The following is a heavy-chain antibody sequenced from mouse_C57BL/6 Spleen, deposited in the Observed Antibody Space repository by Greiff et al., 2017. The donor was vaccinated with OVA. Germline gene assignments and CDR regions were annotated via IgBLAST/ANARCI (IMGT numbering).Heavy chain of an antibody. CDR3: ARSLDGYYAMDY. D-gene: IGHD2-3*01. CDR1: GYSFTSYY. CDR2: IYPGSGNT. V-gene: IGHV1-66*01. J-gene: IGHJ4*01. Sequence: VQLQQSGPELVKPGASVKISCTASGYSFTSYYIHWVKQRPGQGLEWIGWIYPGSGNTKYNEKFKGKATLTADTSSSTAYMQLSSLTSEDSAVYYCARSLDGYYAMDYWGQGTSVTVSS.